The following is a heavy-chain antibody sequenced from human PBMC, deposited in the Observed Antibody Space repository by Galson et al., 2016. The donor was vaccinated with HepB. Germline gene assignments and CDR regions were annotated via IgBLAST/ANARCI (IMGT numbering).Heavy chain of an antibody. J-gene: IGHJ6*03. CDR3: ATGIVVAGKYYYHYMDV. CDR1: GGSISSDYY. V-gene: IGHV4-39*01. CDR2: IYSNEDT. D-gene: IGHD6-19*01. Sequence: SETLSLTCIVSGGSISSDYYWGWIRQPPGRGLEWIGSIYSNEDTFYNPSLKSRVTISVDKPKNQFSLRLDSVTAADTGLYYCATGIVVAGKYYYHYMDVWGKGTTVTVSS.